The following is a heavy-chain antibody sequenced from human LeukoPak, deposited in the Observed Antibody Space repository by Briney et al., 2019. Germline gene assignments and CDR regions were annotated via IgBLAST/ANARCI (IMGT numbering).Heavy chain of an antibody. CDR1: GSIFTSYW. CDR2: IYPGDSDT. Sequence: GASLQISCKGSGSIFTSYWIGWVRPLPGKGLEWMGIIYPGDSDTRYSPSFQGQVTISADKSISTAYLQWSSLKASDTAMYYCARLSSWYLGEVDYWGQGTLVAVSS. CDR3: ARLSSWYLGEVDY. D-gene: IGHD6-13*01. V-gene: IGHV5-51*01. J-gene: IGHJ4*02.